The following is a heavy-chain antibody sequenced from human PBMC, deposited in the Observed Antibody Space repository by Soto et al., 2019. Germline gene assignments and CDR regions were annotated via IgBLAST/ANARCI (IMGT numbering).Heavy chain of an antibody. D-gene: IGHD5-12*01. CDR1: GYTFTSYD. CDR2: MNPNSGNT. CDR3: ARGGHVAGYYYYMDV. J-gene: IGHJ6*03. V-gene: IGHV1-8*01. Sequence: GASVKVSCKASGYTFTSYDINWVRQATGQGLEWMGWMNPNSGNTGYAQKFQGRVTMTRNTSISTAYMELSSLRSEDTAVYYCARGGHVAGYYYYMDVWGKGTTVTVSS.